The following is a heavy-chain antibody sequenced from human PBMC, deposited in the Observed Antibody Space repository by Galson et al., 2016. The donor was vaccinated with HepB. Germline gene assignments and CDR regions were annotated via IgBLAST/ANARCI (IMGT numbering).Heavy chain of an antibody. V-gene: IGHV4-34*01. D-gene: IGHD3/OR15-3a*01. Sequence: YNPSLNSRVTISLGTSNNQFSLRLTSVTAADTAVYYCARGVELDTIDAFDIWGQGTMVTVSS. CDR3: ARGVELDTIDAFDI. J-gene: IGHJ3*02.